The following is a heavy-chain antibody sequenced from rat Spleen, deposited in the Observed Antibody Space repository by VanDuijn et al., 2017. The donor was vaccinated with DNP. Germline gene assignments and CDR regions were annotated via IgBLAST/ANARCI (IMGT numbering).Heavy chain of an antibody. Sequence: EVQLVESGGGPAQPGRSLKLSCVASGFIFSNYWMTWIRQAPGKGLEWVASITNTGDGSYYSDSVKGRFSISRDNTKSTLYLQLNSLRSEDTATYYCTTGQLLDYWGQGVMVTVSS. J-gene: IGHJ2*01. CDR2: ITNTGDGS. CDR3: TTGQLLDY. CDR1: GFIFSNYW. D-gene: IGHD1-10*01. V-gene: IGHV5-31*01.